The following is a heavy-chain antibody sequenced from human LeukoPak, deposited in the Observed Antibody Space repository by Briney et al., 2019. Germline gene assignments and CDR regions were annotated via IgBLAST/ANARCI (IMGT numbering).Heavy chain of an antibody. CDR2: ISWNSGSI. CDR3: AKDSYDSSGYDY. V-gene: IGHV3-9*01. D-gene: IGHD3-22*01. Sequence: PGGSLRLSCAASGFTFDDYAMHWVRQAPGKGLEWVSGISWNSGSIGYADSVKGRFTISRDNAKNPLYLQMNSLRAEDTALYYCAKDSYDSSGYDYWGQGTLVTVSS. CDR1: GFTFDDYA. J-gene: IGHJ4*02.